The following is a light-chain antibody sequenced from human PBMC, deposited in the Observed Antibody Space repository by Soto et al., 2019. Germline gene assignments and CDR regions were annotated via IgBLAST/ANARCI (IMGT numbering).Light chain of an antibody. CDR2: GAF. CDR3: QQYNMWPRT. V-gene: IGKV3-20*01. Sequence: DIVLTQSPGTLSLSPGERVTLSCRASQIVPSDYLAWYHQEPGQAPRLLIYGAFNRATGIPARFSGSGSGTDFTLTISSLQSEDFAVYYCQQYNMWPRTFGQGTKVDI. CDR1: QIVPSDY. J-gene: IGKJ1*01.